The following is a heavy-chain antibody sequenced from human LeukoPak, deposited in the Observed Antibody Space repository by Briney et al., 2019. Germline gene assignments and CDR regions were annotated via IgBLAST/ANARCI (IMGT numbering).Heavy chain of an antibody. Sequence: QSGGSLRLSCTASGLTFSNFGMHWVRQAPGKGLEWVSAISGSGGSTYYADSVKGRFTISRDNAKNTVYLQMNSLRTEDTAVYYCARGLPNYYGMDVWGQGTTVTVSS. CDR1: GLTFSNFG. J-gene: IGHJ6*02. CDR2: ISGSGGST. V-gene: IGHV3-23*01. CDR3: ARGLPNYYGMDV.